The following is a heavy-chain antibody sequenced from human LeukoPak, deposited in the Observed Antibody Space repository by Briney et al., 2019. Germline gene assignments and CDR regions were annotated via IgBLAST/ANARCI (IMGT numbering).Heavy chain of an antibody. CDR3: ARDRYCSGGSCYYWPFYYYYYGMDV. J-gene: IGHJ6*02. V-gene: IGHV7-4-1*02. Sequence: ASVKVSCKASGYTFTSYAMNWVRQAPGQGLEWMGWINTNTGNPTYAQGFTGRFVFSLDTPVSTAYLQISSLKAEDTAVYYCARDRYCSGGSCYYWPFYYYYYGMDVWGQGTTVTVSS. D-gene: IGHD2-15*01. CDR2: INTNTGNP. CDR1: GYTFTSYA.